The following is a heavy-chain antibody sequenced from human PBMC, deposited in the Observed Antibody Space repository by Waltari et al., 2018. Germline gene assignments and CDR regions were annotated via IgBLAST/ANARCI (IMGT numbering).Heavy chain of an antibody. Sequence: EVQLVESGGGLVKPGGSLRLSCAASGFTFSNAWMSWVRQAPGKGLEWVGRIKSKTDGGTTDYAAPVKGRFTISRDDSKNTLYLQMNSLKTEDTAVYYCTTDNTLYGDYPDYWGQGTLVTVSS. J-gene: IGHJ4*02. D-gene: IGHD4-17*01. V-gene: IGHV3-15*01. CDR1: GFTFSNAW. CDR2: IKSKTDGGTT. CDR3: TTDNTLYGDYPDY.